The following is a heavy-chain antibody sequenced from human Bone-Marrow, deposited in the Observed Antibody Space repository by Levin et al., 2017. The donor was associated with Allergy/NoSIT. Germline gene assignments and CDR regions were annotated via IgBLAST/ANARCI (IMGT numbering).Heavy chain of an antibody. CDR1: GFTVSSNY. CDR2: IYSGGRT. CDR3: ARLHWGIPAAGEVVSGKVAFDI. V-gene: IGHV3-53*01. D-gene: IGHD6-13*01. Sequence: GESLKISCAASGFTVSSNYMSWVRQAPGKGLEWVSIIYSGGRTYYADSVKGRFTISRDSSKNTLYLQLHSLRAEDTAVYYCARLHWGIPAAGEVVSGKVAFDIWGQGTMVTVSS. J-gene: IGHJ3*02.